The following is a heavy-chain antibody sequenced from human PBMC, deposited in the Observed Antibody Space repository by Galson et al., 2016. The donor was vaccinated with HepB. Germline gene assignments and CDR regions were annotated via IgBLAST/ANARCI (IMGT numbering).Heavy chain of an antibody. V-gene: IGHV4-39*07. CDR3: VRYRCETSGSFAPYYYYDIDV. J-gene: IGHJ6*02. Sequence: ETLSLTCTVFRGSISRSSNYWGWIRQPPGKGLEWVGSIYYSGTTYYNPSLKSRVTMSVETSKNQFSLKMNSVTAADTAVYYGVRYRCETSGSFAPYYYYDIDVWGQGTTVAVSS. CDR1: RGSISRSSNY. D-gene: IGHD6-19*01. CDR2: IYYSGTT.